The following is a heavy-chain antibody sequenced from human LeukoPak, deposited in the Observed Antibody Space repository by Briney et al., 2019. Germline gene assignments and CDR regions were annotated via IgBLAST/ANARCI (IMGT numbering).Heavy chain of an antibody. D-gene: IGHD1-1*01. CDR3: ARGQNWKDY. V-gene: IGHV3-11*06. CDR2: ISSSSSYT. CDR1: GFTFSDYY. J-gene: IGHJ4*02. Sequence: GGSLRLSCAASGFTFSDYYMSWIRQAPGKGLEWVSYISSSSSYTNYADSVKGRFTISRDNAKNSLYLQMNSLTDEDTAVYYCARGQNWKDYWGQGTLVTVSS.